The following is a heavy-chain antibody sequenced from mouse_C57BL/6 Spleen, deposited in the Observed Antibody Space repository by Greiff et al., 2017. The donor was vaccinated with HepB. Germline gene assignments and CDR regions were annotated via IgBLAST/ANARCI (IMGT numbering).Heavy chain of an antibody. CDR1: GYTFTSYW. J-gene: IGHJ4*01. Sequence: QVQLQQPGAELVRPGSSVKLSCKASGYTFTSYWMHWVKQRPIQGLEWIGNIDPSDSETHYNQKFKDKATLTVDKSSSTAYMQLSSLTSEDSAVYYCARKRLSDGYAMDYWGQGTSVTVSS. CDR2: IDPSDSET. V-gene: IGHV1-52*01. CDR3: ARKRLSDGYAMDY.